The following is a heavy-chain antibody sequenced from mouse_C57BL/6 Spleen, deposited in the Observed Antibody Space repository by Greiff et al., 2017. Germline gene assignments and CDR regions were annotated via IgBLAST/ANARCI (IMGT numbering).Heavy chain of an antibody. Sequence: EVKLEESGPGLVKPSQSLSLTCSVSGYSFTSGYYWYWIRQFPGNKLEWMGYISYDGSNNYNPSLKNRISITRDTSKNQFFLKLNSVTTVDTATYYCAREGVYFDYWGKGTTLTVSS. CDR1: GYSFTSGYY. CDR3: AREGVYFDY. J-gene: IGHJ2*01. CDR2: ISYDGSN. V-gene: IGHV3-6*01.